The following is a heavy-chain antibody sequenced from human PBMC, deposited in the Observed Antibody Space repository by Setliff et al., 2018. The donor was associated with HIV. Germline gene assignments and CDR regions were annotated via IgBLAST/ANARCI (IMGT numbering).Heavy chain of an antibody. CDR1: GGSISRYF. CDR3: ARQYGAVKSGGTVVDKYFLH. Sequence: NPSETLSLTCTVSGGSISRYFWNWIRQPPGKGLEWIGYLDTRGRAIYNPSLESRVAIWMDTSKNQFSLKLPSVTAADTAGYYCARQYGAVKSGGTVVDKYFLHWGQGTLVTVSS. D-gene: IGHD3-16*01. CDR2: LDTRGRA. V-gene: IGHV4-4*08. J-gene: IGHJ1*01.